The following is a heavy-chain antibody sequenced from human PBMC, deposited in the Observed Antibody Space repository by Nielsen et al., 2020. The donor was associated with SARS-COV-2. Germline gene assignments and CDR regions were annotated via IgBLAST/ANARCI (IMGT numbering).Heavy chain of an antibody. CDR1: GGSFSGYY. D-gene: IGHD2-2*01. CDR3: ARSPNVVVPGATSYYFYYMDV. CDR2: INHSGST. V-gene: IGHV4-34*01. Sequence: SETLSLTCAVYGGSFSGYYWSWIRQPPGKGLEWIGEINHSGSTNYNPSLKSRVTISVDTSKNQFSLRLSSVSAADTAAYHCARSPNVVVPGATSYYFYYMDVWGKGTTVTVSS. J-gene: IGHJ6*03.